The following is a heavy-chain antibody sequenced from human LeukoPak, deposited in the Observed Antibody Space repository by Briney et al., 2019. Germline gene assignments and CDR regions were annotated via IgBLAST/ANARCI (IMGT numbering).Heavy chain of an antibody. J-gene: IGHJ3*02. Sequence: PSETLSLTCTVSGGSISSSGYYWGWIRQPPGQGLEWIGSIYYSGITYYNPSLKSRVTISVDTSKNQFSLKLSSVTAADTAVYYCARSGDCSGGSCYGALLDDAFDIWGQGTMVTVSS. CDR1: GGSISSSGYY. V-gene: IGHV4-39*07. CDR2: IYYSGIT. D-gene: IGHD2-15*01. CDR3: ARSGDCSGGSCYGALLDDAFDI.